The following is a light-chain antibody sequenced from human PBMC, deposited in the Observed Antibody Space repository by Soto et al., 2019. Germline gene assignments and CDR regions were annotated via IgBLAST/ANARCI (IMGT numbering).Light chain of an antibody. Sequence: DIQMTQSPSSLSASVGDRVTITCRASQSISSYLNWYQQKPGKAPKLLIYGASHLQTGVPSRFSGSGSGTEFTLTISSLQPDDFATYYCQHYNSYSEAFGQGTKVDIK. CDR1: QSISSY. CDR2: GAS. CDR3: QHYNSYSEA. J-gene: IGKJ1*01. V-gene: IGKV1-39*01.